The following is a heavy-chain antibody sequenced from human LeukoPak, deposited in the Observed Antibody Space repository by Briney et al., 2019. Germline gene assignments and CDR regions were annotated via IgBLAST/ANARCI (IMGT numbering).Heavy chain of an antibody. J-gene: IGHJ6*02. CDR1: GGSISSSNW. CDR2: IYYSGST. V-gene: IGHV4-4*02. CDR3: ARLPAYCSGGSCYYYYYGMDV. D-gene: IGHD2-15*01. Sequence: PSGTLSLTCAVSGGSISSSNWWNWVRQPPGKGLEWIGYIYYSGSTNYNPSLKSRVTISVDTSKNQFSLKLSSVTAADTAVYYCARLPAYCSGGSCYYYYYGMDVCGQGTTVTVSS.